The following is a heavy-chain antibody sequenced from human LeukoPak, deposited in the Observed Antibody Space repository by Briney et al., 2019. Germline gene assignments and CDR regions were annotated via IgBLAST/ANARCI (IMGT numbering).Heavy chain of an antibody. CDR1: GGSISNVNFY. D-gene: IGHD5-18*01. Sequence: KSSETLSLTCTVSGGSISNVNFYWGWIRQPPGKGLEWSGSIYYSGTTYYSPSPKSRVTISVDTSKTQFSLKLSSVTAADTAVYYCARALIQLWLRPYYYMDVWGKGTTVTISS. J-gene: IGHJ6*03. CDR3: ARALIQLWLRPYYYMDV. V-gene: IGHV4-39*01. CDR2: IYYSGTT.